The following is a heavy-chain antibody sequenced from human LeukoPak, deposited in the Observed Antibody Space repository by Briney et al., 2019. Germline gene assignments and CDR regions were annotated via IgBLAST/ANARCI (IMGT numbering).Heavy chain of an antibody. CDR2: IYQSGST. J-gene: IGHJ4*02. V-gene: IGHV4-4*02. CDR3: ARGGGYSYGYPFVY. D-gene: IGHD5-18*01. CDR1: GGSISSSNW. Sequence: SGTLSLTCAVSGGSISSSNWWSWVRQPPGKGLEWIGEIYQSGSTNYNPSLKSRVTISVDKSKSQFSLKLSSVTAADTAVYYCARGGGYSYGYPFVYWGQGTLVTVSS.